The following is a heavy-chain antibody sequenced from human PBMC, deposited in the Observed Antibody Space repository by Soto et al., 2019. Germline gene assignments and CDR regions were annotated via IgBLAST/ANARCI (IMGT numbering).Heavy chain of an antibody. CDR2: IFYSGST. J-gene: IGHJ4*02. Sequence: QVQLQESGPGLVKPSGTLSLTCTVSGGSISGHYRIWIRQSPGKRLEWIGYIFYSGSTNYNPSLKSRVTLSVDTSKNQFSLRLSSVTAADTAVYYCARVGSSGWSPDYWGQGTLVTVSS. CDR3: ARVGSSGWSPDY. CDR1: GGSISGHY. V-gene: IGHV4-59*11. D-gene: IGHD6-19*01.